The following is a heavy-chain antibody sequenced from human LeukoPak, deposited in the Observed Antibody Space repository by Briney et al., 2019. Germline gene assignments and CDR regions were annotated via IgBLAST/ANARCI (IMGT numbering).Heavy chain of an antibody. CDR1: GYTFTSYG. CDR2: ISAYNGNT. Sequence: GASVKVSCKASGYTFTSYGISWVRQAPGQGLEWMGWISAYNGNTNYAQKLQGRVTITRNTSISTAYMELSSLRSEDTAVYYCARAYSSSWQSHYYYMDVWGKGTTVTVSS. V-gene: IGHV1-18*01. J-gene: IGHJ6*03. D-gene: IGHD6-13*01. CDR3: ARAYSSSWQSHYYYMDV.